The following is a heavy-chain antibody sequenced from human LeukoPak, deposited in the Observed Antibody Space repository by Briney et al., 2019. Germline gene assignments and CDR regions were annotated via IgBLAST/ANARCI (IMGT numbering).Heavy chain of an antibody. Sequence: PSETLSLTCAVSGGSISSSNWWSWVRQPPGKGLEWIGEIYHSGSTNYNPSLKSRVTISVDKSKNQFSLKLSSVTAADTAVYYCAGEYSSSSAIDYWGQGTLVTVSS. CDR2: IYHSGST. CDR3: AGEYSSSSAIDY. V-gene: IGHV4-4*02. CDR1: GGSISSSNW. D-gene: IGHD6-6*01. J-gene: IGHJ4*02.